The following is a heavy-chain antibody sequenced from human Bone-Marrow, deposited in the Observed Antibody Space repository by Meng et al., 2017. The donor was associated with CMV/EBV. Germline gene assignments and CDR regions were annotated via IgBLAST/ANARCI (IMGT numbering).Heavy chain of an antibody. Sequence: ASVKVSCKASGYTFTSYGISWVRQAPGQGLECMGWISAYNGNTNYAQKLQGRVTMTTDTSTSTAYMELRSLRYDDTAVYYCARVGTYYYGSGSYLDSRRNDYYGMDVWGQGTTVTVSS. CDR2: ISAYNGNT. V-gene: IGHV1-18*01. D-gene: IGHD3-10*01. CDR3: ARVGTYYYGSGSYLDSRRNDYYGMDV. J-gene: IGHJ6*02. CDR1: GYTFTSYG.